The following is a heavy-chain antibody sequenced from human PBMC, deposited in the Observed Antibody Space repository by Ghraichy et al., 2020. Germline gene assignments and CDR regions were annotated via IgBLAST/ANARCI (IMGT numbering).Heavy chain of an antibody. Sequence: SETLSLTCTVSGGSISSSSYYWGWIRQPPGKGLEWIGSIYYSGSTYYNPSLKSRVTISVDTSKNQFSLKLSSVTAADTAVYYCATRIVVVPAAIPDEYFQHWGQGTLVTVSS. J-gene: IGHJ1*01. CDR1: GGSISSSSYY. V-gene: IGHV4-39*01. CDR2: IYYSGST. CDR3: ATRIVVVPAAIPDEYFQH. D-gene: IGHD2-2*02.